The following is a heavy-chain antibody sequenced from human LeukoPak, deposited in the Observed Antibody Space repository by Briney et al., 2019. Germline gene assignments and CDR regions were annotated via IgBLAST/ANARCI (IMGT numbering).Heavy chain of an antibody. CDR1: GFTFNTYA. V-gene: IGHV3-23*01. D-gene: IGHD6-19*01. J-gene: IGHJ3*02. Sequence: GGSLRLSCAASGFTFNTYAMSWVRQAPGKGLEWVSGISSSGGTTYYADSVKGRFTISRDSSKNTVFLQMNSLRADDAAVYYCAKFADSCWPSFVAFDIWGQGTMVTDCS. CDR3: AKFADSCWPSFVAFDI. CDR2: ISSSGGTT.